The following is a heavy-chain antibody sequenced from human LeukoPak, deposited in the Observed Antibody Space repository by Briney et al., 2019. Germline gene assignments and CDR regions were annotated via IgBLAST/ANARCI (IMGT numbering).Heavy chain of an antibody. Sequence: SETLSLTCTVSGGSLSSYYWSWIRQPPGKGLEWIGYIYYSGSTNYNPSLKSRVTISVDTSKNQFSLKLTSVTAEDTAVYYCARGGVRGVINMVGYSYMDVWGKGTTVTISS. D-gene: IGHD3-10*01. CDR3: ARGGVRGVINMVGYSYMDV. J-gene: IGHJ6*03. CDR1: GGSLSSYY. CDR2: IYYSGST. V-gene: IGHV4-59*01.